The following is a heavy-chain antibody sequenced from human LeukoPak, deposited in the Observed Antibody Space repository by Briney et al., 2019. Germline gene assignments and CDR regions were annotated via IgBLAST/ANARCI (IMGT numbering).Heavy chain of an antibody. J-gene: IGHJ4*02. V-gene: IGHV3-21*01. D-gene: IGHD5-24*01. CDR3: VRRGDGYNSAIDY. CDR2: ISSSSSYI. Sequence: PGGSLRLSCAASGFTFSRYSMNWVRQAPGKGLEWVSCISSSSSYIYYADSVKGRFTISRDNARKSLFLEMNSLRAEDTAVYYCVRRGDGYNSAIDYWGQGTLVTVSS. CDR1: GFTFSRYS.